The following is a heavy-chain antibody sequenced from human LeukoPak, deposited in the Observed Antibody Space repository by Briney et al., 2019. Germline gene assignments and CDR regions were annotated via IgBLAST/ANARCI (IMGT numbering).Heavy chain of an antibody. CDR3: ARDRYDYVWGSYRARFDP. CDR2: IIPIFGTA. J-gene: IGHJ5*02. Sequence: SVKVSCKASGGTFISYAISWVRQAPGQGLEWMGGIIPIFGTANYAQKFQGRVTITADESTSTAYMELSSLRSEDTAVYYCARDRYDYVWGSYRARFDPWGQGTPVTVSS. CDR1: GGTFISYA. D-gene: IGHD3-16*02. V-gene: IGHV1-69*13.